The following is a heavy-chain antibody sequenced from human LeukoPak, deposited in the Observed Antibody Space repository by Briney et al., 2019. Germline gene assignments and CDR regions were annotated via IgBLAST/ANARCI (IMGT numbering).Heavy chain of an antibody. CDR3: AKEIVAASDYYYYYGMDV. J-gene: IGHJ6*02. CDR2: SRRNSSSI. D-gene: IGHD5-12*01. Sequence: LRLSCAAAALTFDVYATHSVRHATGEGPGWVSGSRRNSSSIGYADSVKGLFTISRDNAKNSLYLQMNRLRAEDTALYYCAKEIVAASDYYYYYGMDVWGQGTTVTVSS. CDR1: ALTFDVYA. V-gene: IGHV3-9*01.